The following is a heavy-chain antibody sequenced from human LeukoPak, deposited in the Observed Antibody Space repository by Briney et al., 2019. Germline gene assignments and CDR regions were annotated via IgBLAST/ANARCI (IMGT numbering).Heavy chain of an antibody. Sequence: SETLSLTCAVYGGSFSGYYRSWIRQPPGKGLEWIGEINHSGSTNYNPSLKSRVTISVDTSKNQFSLKLSSVTAADTAVYYCARGSVAAAYWGQGTLVTVSS. CDR2: INHSGST. V-gene: IGHV4-34*01. J-gene: IGHJ4*02. CDR3: ARGSVAAAY. D-gene: IGHD2-15*01. CDR1: GGSFSGYY.